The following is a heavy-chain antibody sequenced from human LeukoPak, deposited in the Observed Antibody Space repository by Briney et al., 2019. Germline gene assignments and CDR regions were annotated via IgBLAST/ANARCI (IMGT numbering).Heavy chain of an antibody. V-gene: IGHV1-69*13. CDR1: GGTFSSYA. D-gene: IGHD1-14*01. Sequence: SVKVSCTASGGTFSSYAISWVRQAPGQGLEWMGGIIPIFGTANYAQKFQGRVTITADESTSTAYMELSSLRSEDTAVYYCARSSGALLPNPLDYWGQGTRVTVSS. J-gene: IGHJ4*02. CDR2: IIPIFGTA. CDR3: ARSSGALLPNPLDY.